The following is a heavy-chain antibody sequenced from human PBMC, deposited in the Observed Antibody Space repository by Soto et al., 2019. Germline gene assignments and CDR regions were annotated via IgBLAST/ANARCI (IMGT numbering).Heavy chain of an antibody. Sequence: GASVKVSCKASGYTFTSYGISWVRQAPGQGLEWMGWISAYNGNTNYAQKLQGRVTMTTDTSTSTAYMELRSLRSDDTAVYYCARSPPDHCSGGSCYLKDFAYWGQGTLVTVSS. CDR2: ISAYNGNT. D-gene: IGHD2-15*01. J-gene: IGHJ4*02. V-gene: IGHV1-18*01. CDR1: GYTFTSYG. CDR3: ARSPPDHCSGGSCYLKDFAY.